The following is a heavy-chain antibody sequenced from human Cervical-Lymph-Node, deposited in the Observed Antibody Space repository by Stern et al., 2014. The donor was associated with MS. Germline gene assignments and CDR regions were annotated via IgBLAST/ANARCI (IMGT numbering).Heavy chain of an antibody. Sequence: VQLVQSGAEVKKPGSSVKVSCKASGGSFSTHAIIWVRQAPGQALEWMGGILPIFGTTNYAHKFQGRVTILADESTSTAYMDLTSLTFDDTAVYYCARGSWGSYVSDWGQGTLVTVSS. CDR1: GGSFSTHA. V-gene: IGHV1-69*01. CDR2: ILPIFGTT. D-gene: IGHD3-16*01. J-gene: IGHJ4*02. CDR3: ARGSWGSYVSD.